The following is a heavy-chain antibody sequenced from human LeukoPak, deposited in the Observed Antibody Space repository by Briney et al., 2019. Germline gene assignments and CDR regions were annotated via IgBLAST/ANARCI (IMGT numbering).Heavy chain of an antibody. D-gene: IGHD3-3*01. CDR3: AREARVWSSFDI. Sequence: SETLSLTCTVSGGSIGSSSYYWGWIRQPPGKGLEWIGSIYYSGSTYYNPSLKSRVTISVDTSKNQFSLKLSSVTAADTAVYYCAREARVWSSFDIWGQGTMVTVSS. CDR1: GGSIGSSSYY. V-gene: IGHV4-39*02. CDR2: IYYSGST. J-gene: IGHJ3*02.